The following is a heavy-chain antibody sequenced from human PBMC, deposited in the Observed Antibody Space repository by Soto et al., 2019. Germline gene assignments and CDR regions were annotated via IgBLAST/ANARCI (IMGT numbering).Heavy chain of an antibody. J-gene: IGHJ4*02. Sequence: GSLRLSCAASGFPFSDYYMSWIRQAPGKGLEWVSYISSSGSTIYYADSVKGRFTISRDNAKNSLYLQMNSLRAEDTAVYYCARDPREYYFDYWGQGTLVTSPQ. CDR3: ARDPREYYFDY. V-gene: IGHV3-11*01. CDR2: ISSSGSTI. CDR1: GFPFSDYY.